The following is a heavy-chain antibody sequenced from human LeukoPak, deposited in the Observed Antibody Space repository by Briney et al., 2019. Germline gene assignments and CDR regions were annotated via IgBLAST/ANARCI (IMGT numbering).Heavy chain of an antibody. CDR1: GGSFSGYY. CDR2: INHSGST. D-gene: IGHD2/OR15-2a*01. Sequence: SETLSLTCAVYGGSFSGYYWSWIRQPPGKGLEWIGEINHSGSTNYNPSLKSRVTISVDTSKSQFSLKLSSVTAADTAVYYCARHNKAFDIWGQGTMVTVSS. J-gene: IGHJ3*02. V-gene: IGHV4-34*01. CDR3: ARHNKAFDI.